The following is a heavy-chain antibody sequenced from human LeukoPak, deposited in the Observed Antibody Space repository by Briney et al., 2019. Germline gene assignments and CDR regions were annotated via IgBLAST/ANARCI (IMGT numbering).Heavy chain of an antibody. CDR2: ISADDKA. D-gene: IGHD6-19*01. Sequence: GGSLRLSCAASGFTFSTYAINWVRQAPGKGLEWVSGISADDKAYYADSVKGRFTISRDNSKNTVSLQMSSLRAEDTALYYCAKDLALAGTGGGFDVWGQGTRVAVSS. V-gene: IGHV3-23*01. CDR3: AKDLALAGTGGGFDV. J-gene: IGHJ3*01. CDR1: GFTFSTYA.